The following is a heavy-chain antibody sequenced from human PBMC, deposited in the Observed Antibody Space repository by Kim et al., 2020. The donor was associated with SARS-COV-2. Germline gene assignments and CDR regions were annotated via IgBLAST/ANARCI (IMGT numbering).Heavy chain of an antibody. Sequence: GGSLRLSCAASGFTFSSYGMHWVRQAPGKGLEWVSVISYDGSNKYYADSVKGRFTISRDNSKNTLYLQMNSLRAEDTAVYYCARDLGIQQQLLLSGGMDVWGEGTMATVSS. V-gene: IGHV3-33*05. J-gene: IGHJ6*04. CDR3: ARDLGIQQQLLLSGGMDV. CDR2: ISYDGSNK. D-gene: IGHD6-13*01. CDR1: GFTFSSYG.